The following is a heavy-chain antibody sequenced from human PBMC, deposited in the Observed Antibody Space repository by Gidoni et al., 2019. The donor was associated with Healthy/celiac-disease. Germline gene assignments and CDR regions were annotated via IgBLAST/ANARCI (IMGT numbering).Heavy chain of an antibody. Sequence: EVQLVQSGAEVKQPGESLKISCKGSGYSFTSYWIGWVRQMPGKGLEWMGIIYPGDSDTRYSPSFQGQVTISADKSISTAYLQWSSLKASDTAMYYCARTPAMVRGVNDAFDIWGQGTMVTVSS. CDR3: ARTPAMVRGVNDAFDI. J-gene: IGHJ3*02. D-gene: IGHD3-10*01. V-gene: IGHV5-51*03. CDR2: IYPGDSDT. CDR1: GYSFTSYW.